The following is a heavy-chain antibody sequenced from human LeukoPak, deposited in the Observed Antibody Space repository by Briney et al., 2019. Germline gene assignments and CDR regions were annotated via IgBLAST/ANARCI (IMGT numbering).Heavy chain of an antibody. CDR1: GGSISSYY. V-gene: IGHV4-59*01. CDR3: AREWRGRYYYYYMDV. CDR2: IYYSGST. J-gene: IGHJ6*03. Sequence: PSETLSLTCTVSGGSISSYYWSWIRQPPRKGLEWNGYIYYSGSTNYNPSPNSRVTISVDTSKNQFSLNLSSVTAADTAVYYCAREWRGRYYYYYMDVWGKGTTVTVSS. D-gene: IGHD2-15*01.